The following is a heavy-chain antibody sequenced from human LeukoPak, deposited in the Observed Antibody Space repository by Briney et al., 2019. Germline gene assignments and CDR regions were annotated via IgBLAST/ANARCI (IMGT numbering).Heavy chain of an antibody. J-gene: IGHJ4*02. CDR3: ARVGAVAGTTEEVDY. CDR2: INPNSGGT. V-gene: IGHV1-2*02. D-gene: IGHD6-19*01. Sequence: ASVKVSCKTSGYTFTGYYMHWVRQAPGQGLEWMGWINPNSGGTSYAQKFQGRVTMTRDTSTSTVYMELSSLRSEDTAVYYCARVGAVAGTTEEVDYWGQGTLVTVSS. CDR1: GYTFTGYY.